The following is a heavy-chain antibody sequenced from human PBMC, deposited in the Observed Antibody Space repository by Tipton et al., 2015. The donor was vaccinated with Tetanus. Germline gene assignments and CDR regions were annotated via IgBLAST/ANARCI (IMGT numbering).Heavy chain of an antibody. D-gene: IGHD2-15*01. V-gene: IGHV3-33*01. J-gene: IGHJ4*02. CDR2: SWYDGTDK. CDR3: AREADCSGGSCFSGDFDT. CDR1: GFIFSSYG. Sequence: ARGFIFSSYGIHWVRQAPGKGLEWLAVSWYDGTDKYYADSVKGRFTISRDNSKSTLYLQMNSLRAEDTALYYCAREADCSGGSCFSGDFDTWGQGTQVTVSS.